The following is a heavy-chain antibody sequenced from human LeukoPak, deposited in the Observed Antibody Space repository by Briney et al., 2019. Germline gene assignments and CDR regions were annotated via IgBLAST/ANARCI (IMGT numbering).Heavy chain of an antibody. V-gene: IGHV1-8*01. D-gene: IGHD2-2*01. CDR3: ARGGGGCTSTTCYGGGKYYFYGMDL. J-gene: IGHJ6*02. CDR2: MNPNSGNT. CDR1: GYTFTTYD. Sequence: ASVKVSCTAFGYTFTTYDINWVRQAPGHGLEWMGWMNPNSGNTGYAQKFQGRVTMTRNTSINTASMELSSLRSDDTAVYYCARGGGGCTSTTCYGGGKYYFYGMDLWGQGTTVTVFS.